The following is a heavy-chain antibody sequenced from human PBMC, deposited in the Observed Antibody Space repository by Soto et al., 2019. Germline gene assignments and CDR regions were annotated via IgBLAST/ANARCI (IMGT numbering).Heavy chain of an antibody. CDR3: ARSLLWFGELRY. D-gene: IGHD3-10*01. J-gene: IGHJ4*02. Sequence: EVQLVESGGGLVQPGGSLRLSCAASGFTVRSSNMSWVRQAPGKGLEWVSLIYSGGSTYYADSVKGRFTFSRDNSNNTLYLQMNSLRAEDTAVYYCARSLLWFGELRYWGQGTLVTVSS. CDR1: GFTVRSSN. V-gene: IGHV3-66*01. CDR2: IYSGGST.